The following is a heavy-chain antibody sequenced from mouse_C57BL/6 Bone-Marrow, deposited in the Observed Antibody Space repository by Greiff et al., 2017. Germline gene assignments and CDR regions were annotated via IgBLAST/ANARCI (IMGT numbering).Heavy chain of an antibody. V-gene: IGHV5-17*01. CDR2: ISSGSSNI. CDR1: GFTFSDYG. J-gene: IGHJ2*01. CDR3: ASFFFDY. Sequence: EVKVVESGGGLVKPGGSLKLSCAASGFTFSDYGMHWVRQAPEKGLEWVAYISSGSSNIYYADTVKGRFTISRDKAKNTLFLQMTRLRSEDTAMYSCASFFFDYWGQGTTLTVSS.